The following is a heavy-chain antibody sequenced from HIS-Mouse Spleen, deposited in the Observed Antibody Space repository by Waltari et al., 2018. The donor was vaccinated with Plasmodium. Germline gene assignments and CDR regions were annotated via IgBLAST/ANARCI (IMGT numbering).Heavy chain of an antibody. V-gene: IGHV4-34*01. CDR1: GGSFSGYY. CDR2: INHSGST. D-gene: IGHD6-19*01. Sequence: QVQLQQWGAGLLKPSETLSLTCAVYGGSFSGYYWRWIRQPPRKGLAWIGEINHSGSTNVHPSPKRRVTISVYTSKNQCSLKLSSVTAADTAVYYCARGPGYSSGWYYFDYWGQGTLVTVSS. J-gene: IGHJ4*02. CDR3: ARGPGYSSGWYYFDY.